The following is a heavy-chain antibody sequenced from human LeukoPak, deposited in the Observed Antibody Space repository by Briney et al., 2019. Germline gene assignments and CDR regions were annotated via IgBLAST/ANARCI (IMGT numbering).Heavy chain of an antibody. Sequence: ASVKVSCKASGYTFTGYYMHWVRQAPGQGLEWMGWINPNSGGTNYAQKFQGRVTMTRDTSISTAYMELSRLRSDDTAVYYCARAVTGTHLGAFDIWGQGTMVTVSS. J-gene: IGHJ3*02. V-gene: IGHV1-2*02. CDR3: ARAVTGTHLGAFDI. CDR1: GYTFTGYY. CDR2: INPNSGGT. D-gene: IGHD1-20*01.